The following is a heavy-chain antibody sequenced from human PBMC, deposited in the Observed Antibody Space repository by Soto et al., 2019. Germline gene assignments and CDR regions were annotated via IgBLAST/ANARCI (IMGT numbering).Heavy chain of an antibody. J-gene: IGHJ4*02. V-gene: IGHV1-69*12. Sequence: QVQLVQSGAEVKKPGSSVKVSCTASGGTFSSYAISWVRQAPGQGLEWMGGIIPIFGTANYAQKFQGRVTITADESTSTAYMELSSRRSEDTAVYYCARKGGCSGGSGYGLGYWGQGTLVTVSS. CDR1: GGTFSSYA. CDR3: ARKGGCSGGSGYGLGY. CDR2: IIPIFGTA. D-gene: IGHD2-15*01.